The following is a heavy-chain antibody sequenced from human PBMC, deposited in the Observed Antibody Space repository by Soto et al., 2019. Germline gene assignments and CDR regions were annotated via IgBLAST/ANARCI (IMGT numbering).Heavy chain of an antibody. CDR2: IYSGGST. D-gene: IGHD2-15*01. V-gene: IGHV3-53*01. J-gene: IGHJ4*02. CDR3: AREVLRYCSGGSCYGSGFDY. CDR1: GFTVSSNY. Sequence: PGGSLRLSCIASGFTVSSNYMSWVRQAPGKGLEWVSVIYSGGSTYYADSVKGRFTISRDNSKNTLYLQMNSLRAEDTAVYYCAREVLRYCSGGSCYGSGFDYWGQGTLVTVSS.